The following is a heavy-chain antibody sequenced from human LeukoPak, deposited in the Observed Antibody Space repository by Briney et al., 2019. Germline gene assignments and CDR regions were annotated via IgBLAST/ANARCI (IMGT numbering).Heavy chain of an antibody. CDR3: ARWGYYDSSGIDY. Sequence: PGGSLRLSCVASGFTFTNYAMAWVRQAPGKGLEWVAVIWFDVSNKYYADSVKGRFTVSRDNSKNTLYLQMNSLRVEDTAVYYCARWGYYDSSGIDYWGQGTLVTVSS. CDR1: GFTFTNYA. CDR2: IWFDVSNK. V-gene: IGHV3-33*08. D-gene: IGHD3-22*01. J-gene: IGHJ4*02.